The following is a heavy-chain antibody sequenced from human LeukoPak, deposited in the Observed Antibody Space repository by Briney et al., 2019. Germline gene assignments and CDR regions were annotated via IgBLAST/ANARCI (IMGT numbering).Heavy chain of an antibody. CDR3: AKAPAVTLIVVHD. D-gene: IGHD3-22*01. J-gene: IGHJ4*02. CDR1: GFTFSTYG. CDR2: ITGSGDIT. Sequence: PGVSLRLSCAASGFTFSTYGMSWVRQAPGKGLEWVSAITGSGDITYSADSVKGRFTISRDNSKNTLYLQMNSLRAEDTAVYYCAKAPAVTLIVVHDWGQGALVTVSA. V-gene: IGHV3-23*01.